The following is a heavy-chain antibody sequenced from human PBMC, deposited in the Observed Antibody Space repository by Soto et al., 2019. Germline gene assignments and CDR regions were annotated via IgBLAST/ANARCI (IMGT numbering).Heavy chain of an antibody. D-gene: IGHD3-3*01. V-gene: IGHV4-59*01. CDR2: IYYSGST. CDR1: GGSISSYY. Sequence: SETLSLTCTVSGGSISSYYWSWIRQPPGKGLEWIGFIYYSGSTNYNPSLTSRVTISVATSKNQFSLKLSSVTAADTAVYYCARANHDFWSGYYAQFDYWGQGTLVTVSS. CDR3: ARANHDFWSGYYAQFDY. J-gene: IGHJ4*02.